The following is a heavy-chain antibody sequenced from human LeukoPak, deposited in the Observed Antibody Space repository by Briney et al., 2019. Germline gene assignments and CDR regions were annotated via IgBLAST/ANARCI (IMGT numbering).Heavy chain of an antibody. CDR2: IWCDSADI. Sequence: PGGSLRLSCAASGFIFSRYTINWVRQAPGKGLEWVSSIWCDSADIHYADSVKGRFTISRDNAKNSLYLQMNNLRVEDTAVYYCAREEVKSFDNWGQGTLVTVSS. V-gene: IGHV3-21*04. J-gene: IGHJ4*02. CDR3: AREEVKSFDN. CDR1: GFIFSRYT.